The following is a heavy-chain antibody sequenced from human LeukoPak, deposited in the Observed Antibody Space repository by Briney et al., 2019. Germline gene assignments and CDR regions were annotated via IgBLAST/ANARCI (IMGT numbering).Heavy chain of an antibody. J-gene: IGHJ4*02. D-gene: IGHD1-26*01. CDR2: IKQDGSEK. CDR3: ARALLGGSLGAYYFDY. V-gene: IGHV3-7*01. CDR1: GFTFSSYW. Sequence: GGSLRLSCAASGFTFSSYWMSWVRQAPGKGLEWVANIKQDGSEKYYVDSVKGRFTISRDNAKNSLYLQMNSLRAEDTAVYYCARALLGGSLGAYYFDYWGQGTLVTVSS.